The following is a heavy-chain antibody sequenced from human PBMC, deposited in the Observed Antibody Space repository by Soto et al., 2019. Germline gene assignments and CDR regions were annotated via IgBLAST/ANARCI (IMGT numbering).Heavy chain of an antibody. CDR2: MNPNSGNT. CDR3: ARERAAAGSNWFDP. V-gene: IGHV1-8*01. J-gene: IGHJ5*02. Sequence: ASVKVSCKASGYTFTIYDINWVRQATGQGLEWMGWMNPNSGNTGYAQKFQGRVTMTRNTSISTAYMELSSLRSEDTAVYYCARERAAAGSNWFDPWGQGTQVTVS. CDR1: GYTFTIYD. D-gene: IGHD6-13*01.